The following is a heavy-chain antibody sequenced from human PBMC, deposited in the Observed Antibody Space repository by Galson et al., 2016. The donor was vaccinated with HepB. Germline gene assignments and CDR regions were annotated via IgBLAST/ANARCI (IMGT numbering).Heavy chain of an antibody. V-gene: IGHV4-59*01. CDR1: GGSISTYY. J-gene: IGHJ4*02. Sequence: SETLSLTCTVSGGSISTYYWSWIRQPPGKGLEWIGYIYYSGSTNYNPSLKSRVTISVDRSKNQFSLRLRSVTAADTAIYYCAREGSSGAFDYWGQGTLVTVSS. D-gene: IGHD3-22*01. CDR2: IYYSGST. CDR3: AREGSSGAFDY.